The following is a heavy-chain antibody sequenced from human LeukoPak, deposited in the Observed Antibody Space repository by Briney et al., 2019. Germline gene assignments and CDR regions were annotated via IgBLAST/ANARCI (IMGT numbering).Heavy chain of an antibody. CDR1: GGTFSSYA. D-gene: IGHD3-3*01. V-gene: IGHV1-69*06. CDR2: IIPISDTA. Sequence: SVKVSCKASGGTFSSYAISWVRQAPGQGLEWMGGIIPISDTANYAQKFQGRVTITADKSTSTAYMELSSLRSEDTAVYYCARGPILRFLEWSQRYYYYMDVWGRGTTVTVFS. J-gene: IGHJ6*03. CDR3: ARGPILRFLEWSQRYYYYMDV.